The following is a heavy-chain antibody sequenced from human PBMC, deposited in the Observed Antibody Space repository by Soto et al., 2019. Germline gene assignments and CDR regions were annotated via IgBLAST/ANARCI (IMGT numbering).Heavy chain of an antibody. CDR1: GYTFTSYA. CDR2: INAGNGNT. V-gene: IGHV1-3*01. Sequence: GASVKVSCKASGYTFTSYAMHWVRQAPGQRLEWMGWINAGNGNTKYSQKFQGRVTITRDTSASTAYMELSSLRSGDTAVYYCARSITMVRGVIDYYYYMDVWGKGTTVTVSS. CDR3: ARSITMVRGVIDYYYYMDV. J-gene: IGHJ6*03. D-gene: IGHD3-10*01.